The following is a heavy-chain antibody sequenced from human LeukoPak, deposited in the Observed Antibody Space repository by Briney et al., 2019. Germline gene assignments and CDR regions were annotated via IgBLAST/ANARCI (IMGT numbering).Heavy chain of an antibody. Sequence: GGSLRLSFAASGFTFSSYALSGVGKPPGRGLGGVSASSGSGGSTYYADSVKGRFTISRDNSKNTLYLQMNSLRAEDTAVYYCAKDWEGAIPYYFDYWGQGTLVTVSS. V-gene: IGHV3-23*01. CDR1: GFTFSSYA. CDR2: SSGSGGST. D-gene: IGHD1-26*01. J-gene: IGHJ4*02. CDR3: AKDWEGAIPYYFDY.